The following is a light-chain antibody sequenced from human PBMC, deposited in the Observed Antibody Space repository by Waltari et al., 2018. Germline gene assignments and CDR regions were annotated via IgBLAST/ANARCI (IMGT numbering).Light chain of an antibody. J-gene: IGLJ1*01. V-gene: IGLV2-14*03. CDR1: SRHVGSYDY. Sequence: QSALTQPASLSGSPGQPITIFCAGTSRHVGSYDYVSWYQQHPGKAPELIIYDVSNRPSGVSDRFSGSKSGNTASLTISGLQADDEADYYCSSYSSSSTLYVFGTGTKVTV. CDR3: SSYSSSSTLYV. CDR2: DVS.